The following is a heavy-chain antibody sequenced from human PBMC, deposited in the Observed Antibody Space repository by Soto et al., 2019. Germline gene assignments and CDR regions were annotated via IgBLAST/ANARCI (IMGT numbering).Heavy chain of an antibody. Sequence: GSGPTLVNPTQTLTLTCTFSGFSPSTSGMCVSWIRQPPGKALEWLALIDWDDDKYYSTSLKTRLTISKDTSKNQVVLTMTNMDPVDTATYYCARIQRYSYGHHWYFDLWGRGTLVTVSS. CDR2: IDWDDDK. V-gene: IGHV2-70*01. J-gene: IGHJ2*01. CDR1: GFSPSTSGMC. D-gene: IGHD5-18*01. CDR3: ARIQRYSYGHHWYFDL.